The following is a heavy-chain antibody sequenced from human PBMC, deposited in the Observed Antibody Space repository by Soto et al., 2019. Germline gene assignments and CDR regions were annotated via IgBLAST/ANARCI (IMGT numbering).Heavy chain of an antibody. CDR3: AKDPRWLHLRTGYFDY. CDR2: ISYDGSNK. Sequence: GGSLRLSCAASGFTFSSYGMHWVRQAPGKGLEWVAVISYDGSNKYYADSVKGRFTISRDNSKNTLYLQMNSLRAEDTAVYYCAKDPRWLHLRTGYFDYWGQGTLVTVPQ. V-gene: IGHV3-30*18. J-gene: IGHJ4*02. CDR1: GFTFSSYG. D-gene: IGHD1-1*01.